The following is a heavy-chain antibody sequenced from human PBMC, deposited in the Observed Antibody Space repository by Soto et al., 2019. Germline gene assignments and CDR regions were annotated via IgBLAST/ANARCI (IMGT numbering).Heavy chain of an antibody. CDR1: GGTISSYY. CDR2: IYYSGST. J-gene: IGHJ6*02. CDR3: ARRLYDFSATMDV. Sequence: QVQLQESGPGLVKPSETLSLTCTVSGGTISSYYWSWIRQPPGKGLECIGYIYYSGSTNYNPSLKSRVTISVDTSKNQFSLKLSSVTAAATAVYYCARRLYDFSATMDVWGQGTTVTVSS. D-gene: IGHD5-12*01. V-gene: IGHV4-59*01.